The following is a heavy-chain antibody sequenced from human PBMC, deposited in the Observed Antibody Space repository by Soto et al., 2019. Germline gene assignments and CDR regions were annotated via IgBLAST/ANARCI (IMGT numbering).Heavy chain of an antibody. J-gene: IGHJ4*02. Sequence: PSETLSLTCAVSGGSISSSNWWSWVRQPPGKGLEWIGEIYHSGSTNYNPSLKSRVTISVDRSKNQFSLKLSSVTAADTAVYYCARDNGNYDILTGYYFYYFDYWGQGTLVTVSS. D-gene: IGHD3-9*01. CDR3: ARDNGNYDILTGYYFYYFDY. CDR1: GGSISSSNW. CDR2: IYHSGST. V-gene: IGHV4-4*02.